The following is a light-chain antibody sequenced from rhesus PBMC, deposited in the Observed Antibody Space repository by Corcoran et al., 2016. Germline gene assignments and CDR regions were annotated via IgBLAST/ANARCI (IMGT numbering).Light chain of an antibody. V-gene: IGKV3-24*04. CDR3: LQSSNWPT. CDR1: QSVSSY. CDR2: GAS. Sequence: EIVMTQSPATLALSPGERATLPCRASQSVSSYLAWYQPKPGQAPRLPIYGASSRATAIPDMLSGSGSGTEFPLTISSLEPEDVGVYFCLQSSNWPTFGPGTKLDIK. J-gene: IGKJ3*01.